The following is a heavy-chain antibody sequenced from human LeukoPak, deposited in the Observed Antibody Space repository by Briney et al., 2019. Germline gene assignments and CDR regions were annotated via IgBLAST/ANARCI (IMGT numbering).Heavy chain of an antibody. V-gene: IGHV1-69*01. J-gene: IGHJ1*01. CDR3: AGSTVTRLAEYFQH. D-gene: IGHD4-17*01. CDR1: GGTFSSYA. Sequence: SVKVSCXASGGTFSSYAISWVRQAPGQGLEWMGGIIPIFGTANYAQKFQGRVTITADESTSTAYMELSSLRSEDTAVYYCAGSTVTRLAEYFQHWGQGTLVTVSS. CDR2: IIPIFGTA.